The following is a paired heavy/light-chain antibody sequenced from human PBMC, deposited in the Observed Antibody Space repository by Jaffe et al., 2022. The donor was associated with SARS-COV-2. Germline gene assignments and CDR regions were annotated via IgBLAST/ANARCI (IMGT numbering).Light chain of an antibody. V-gene: IGKV3-20*01. CDR3: QQYGNSPRYS. CDR1: QSVNSEY. J-gene: IGKJ2*03. Sequence: EIVLTQSPGTLSLSPGEGATLSCRASQSVNSEYLAWYQQKPGQAPRLLIYAASSRATGIPDRFSGSGSGTDFTLTISRLEPEDFAVYYCQQYGNSPRYSFGQGTKLEIK. CDR2: AAS.
Heavy chain of an antibody. CDR3: VRLFNGHYDH. CDR2: ITSTSSHT. V-gene: IGHV3-21*01. J-gene: IGHJ4*02. Sequence: EVQLMESGGGLVKAGGSLRLSCAASGFTFDTYSMAWVRQAPVRGLEWVSSITSTSSHTYYADSMKGRFTFSRDNAKNSLYLHMNSLRAEDTAVYYCVRLFNGHYDHWGQGVLVTVSS. D-gene: IGHD2-8*01. CDR1: GFTFDTYS.